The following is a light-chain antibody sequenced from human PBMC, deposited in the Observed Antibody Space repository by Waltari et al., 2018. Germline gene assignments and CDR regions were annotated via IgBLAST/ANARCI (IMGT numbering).Light chain of an antibody. Sequence: DIVMTQSPLSLPVTPGEPASFCCRPSQSPLHSIGYNYVEWYQQKPGQSPQLLIYGASSRDTGVPDRFSGSGSGTDFTLTISRVEPEDVGVYYCKQSLQSPRTFGQGTKVEIK. V-gene: IGKV2-28*01. J-gene: IGKJ1*01. CDR2: GAS. CDR3: KQSLQSPRT. CDR1: QSPLHSIGYNY.